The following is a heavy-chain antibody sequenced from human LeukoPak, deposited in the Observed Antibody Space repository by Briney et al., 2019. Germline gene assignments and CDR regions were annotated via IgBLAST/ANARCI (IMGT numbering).Heavy chain of an antibody. Sequence: GGSLRLSCAASGFTFSSYAMSWVRQAPGKGLEWVSRINDDGSFRRYANSVKGRFTISRGNAKNTLYLQMNSLRAEDTAVYYCAKDISPIVVVPAAMMEYWGQGTLVTVSS. CDR2: INDDGSFR. CDR1: GFTFSSYA. J-gene: IGHJ4*02. CDR3: AKDISPIVVVPAAMMEY. D-gene: IGHD2-2*01. V-gene: IGHV3-23*01.